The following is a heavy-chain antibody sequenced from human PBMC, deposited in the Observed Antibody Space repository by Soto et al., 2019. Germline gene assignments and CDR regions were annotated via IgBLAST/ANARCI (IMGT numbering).Heavy chain of an antibody. V-gene: IGHV3-23*01. J-gene: IGHJ4*02. D-gene: IGHD3-3*01. CDR1: GFTFSSYA. Sequence: TGGSLRLSCAASGFTFSSYAMGWVRQAPGKGLDWVSSISASGGTTNYADSVKGRFTISRDNSKNTLYLQVNSLRVEDTAVYYCAKGYRFGYDFLFADYWGQGTLVTVS. CDR2: ISASGGTT. CDR3: AKGYRFGYDFLFADY.